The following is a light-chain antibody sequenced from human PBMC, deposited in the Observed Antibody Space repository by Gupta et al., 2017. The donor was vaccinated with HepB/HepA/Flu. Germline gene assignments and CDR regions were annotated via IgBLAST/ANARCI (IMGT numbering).Light chain of an antibody. V-gene: IGLV3-21*04. CDR1: NIGSQS. J-gene: IGLJ2*01. CDR3: RVWDTHSDHFR. Sequence: SYVLTQPPSVSGAPGTTPRITCGGNNIGSQSVHWYQQKPAQETVRVIVLESDRPSGINERFSCYTAGNNATPQTSSVAAGEEADDYWRVWDTHSDHFRVGGGTKFTVL. CDR2: LES.